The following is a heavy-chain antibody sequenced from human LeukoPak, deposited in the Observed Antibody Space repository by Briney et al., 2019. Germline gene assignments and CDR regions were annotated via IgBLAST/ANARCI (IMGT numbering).Heavy chain of an antibody. CDR3: ARGSYDFWSGYPIYIDY. D-gene: IGHD3-3*01. J-gene: IGHJ4*02. V-gene: IGHV4-34*01. CDR2: INHSGST. CDR1: GGSFRGYY. Sequence: PSETLSLTCAVYGGSFRGYYWSWIRQPPGKGLEWIGEINHSGSTNYNPSLKSRVTISVDTSKNQFSLKLSSVTAADTAVYYCARGSYDFWSGYPIYIDYWGQGTLVTVSS.